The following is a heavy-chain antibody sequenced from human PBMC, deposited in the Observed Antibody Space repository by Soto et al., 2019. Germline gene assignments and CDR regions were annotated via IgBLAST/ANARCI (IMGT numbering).Heavy chain of an antibody. J-gene: IGHJ4*02. CDR3: TRSIGSGGVMGGFDY. V-gene: IGHV1-69*01. CDR1: GGTFKMYA. CDR2: IMPIFDTP. D-gene: IGHD3-16*01. Sequence: QVQLVQSGAEVRKPGSAVRVSCKASGGTFKMYAMNWVRQAPGQGLEWMAGIMPIFDTPRYAQKFQGRVTITVDDSTTTAYMELSSLRSEDTATYYCTRSIGSGGVMGGFDYWGQGTLVTVAS.